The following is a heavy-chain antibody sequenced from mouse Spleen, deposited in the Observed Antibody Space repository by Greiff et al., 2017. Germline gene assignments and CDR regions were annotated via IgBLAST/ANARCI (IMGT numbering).Heavy chain of an antibody. V-gene: IGHV1-66*01. J-gene: IGHJ3*01. Sequence: VHLVESGPELVKPGASVKISCKASGYSFTSYYIHWVKQRPGQGLEWIGWIFPGSGNTKYNEKFKGKATLTADTSSSTAYMQLSSLTSEDSAVYFCAMGKLMIPSFAYWGQGTLVTVSA. CDR2: IFPGSGNT. D-gene: IGHD2-4*01. CDR1: GYSFTSYY. CDR3: AMGKLMIPSFAY.